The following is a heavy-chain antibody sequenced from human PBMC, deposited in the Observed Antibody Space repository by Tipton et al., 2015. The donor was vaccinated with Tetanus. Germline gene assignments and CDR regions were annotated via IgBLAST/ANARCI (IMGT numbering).Heavy chain of an antibody. CDR1: GGSISSGGYY. J-gene: IGHJ4*02. CDR3: ARDQARGARGWNYFDY. CDR2: IYNSGST. D-gene: IGHD1-26*01. V-gene: IGHV4-31*03. Sequence: TLSLTCTVSGGSISSGGYYWSWIRQHPGKGLEWIGDIYNSGSTYYNPSLKSRVTILVDTTKNQFSLRLKSVTAGDTAVDYCARDQARGARGWNYFDYWGQGSLVTVSS.